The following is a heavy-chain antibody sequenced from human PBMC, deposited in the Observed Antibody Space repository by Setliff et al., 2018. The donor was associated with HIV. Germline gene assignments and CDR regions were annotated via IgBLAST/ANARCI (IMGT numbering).Heavy chain of an antibody. Sequence: SETLSLTCAVYNGSFSGYYWTWIRQPPGKGLEWIGEINDSGSTNYSPSLKSRVTISVDASRNQLSQRLSSVTAADTAVYYCAAWGPRYSYAPYFFDSWGQGTLVTVSS. V-gene: IGHV4-34*01. J-gene: IGHJ4*02. CDR2: INDSGST. CDR3: AAWGPRYSYAPYFFDS. D-gene: IGHD5-18*01. CDR1: NGSFSGYY.